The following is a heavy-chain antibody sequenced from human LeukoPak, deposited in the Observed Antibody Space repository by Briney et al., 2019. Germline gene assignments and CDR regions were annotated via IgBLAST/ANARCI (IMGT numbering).Heavy chain of an antibody. CDR1: GFTFSSYA. CDR2: ISYDGSNK. Sequence: GGSLRLSCAASGFTFSSYAMHWVRQAPGKGLEWVAVISYDGSNKYYADSVKGRFTISRDNSKNTLYLQLNSLRAEDTAVYYCAREGDGYNLRPFDYWGKGTLVTVSS. D-gene: IGHD5-24*01. J-gene: IGHJ4*02. V-gene: IGHV3-30-3*01. CDR3: AREGDGYNLRPFDY.